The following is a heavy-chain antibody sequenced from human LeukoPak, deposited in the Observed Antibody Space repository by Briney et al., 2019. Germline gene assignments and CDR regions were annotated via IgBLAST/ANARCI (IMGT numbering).Heavy chain of an antibody. CDR3: ARTDSYYDTSGYWHYYFDY. V-gene: IGHV4-59*01. CDR1: GGSISSYY. CDR2: IYYSGST. J-gene: IGHJ4*02. D-gene: IGHD3-22*01. Sequence: SETLSLTCPVSGGSISSYYWSWIRQPPGKGLEWIGYIYYSGSTNYNPSLKSRVTISVDTSKNQFSLKLSSVTAADTAVYYCARTDSYYDTSGYWHYYFDYWGQGTLVTVSS.